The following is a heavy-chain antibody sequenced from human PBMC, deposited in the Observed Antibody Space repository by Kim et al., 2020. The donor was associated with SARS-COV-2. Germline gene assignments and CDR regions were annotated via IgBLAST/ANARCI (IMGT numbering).Heavy chain of an antibody. J-gene: IGHJ4*02. V-gene: IGHV1-3*01. D-gene: IGHD5-18*01. Sequence: QKFQGRVTITRDTSASTAYMELSSLRSEDTAVYYCARAPRIQLWLNTLDYWGQGTLVTVSS. CDR3: ARAPRIQLWLNTLDY.